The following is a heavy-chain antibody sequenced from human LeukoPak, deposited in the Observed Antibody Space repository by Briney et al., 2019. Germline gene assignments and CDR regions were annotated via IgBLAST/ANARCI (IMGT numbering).Heavy chain of an antibody. D-gene: IGHD5-18*01. Sequence: SVKVSCKASGFTFTSSSIQWIRQARGQRLEWIGWIVGDSTDTYYAQRFQERVTIARDMSTSTAYLGLSSLRSEDTAVYYCAADPDTTMAFDCWGQGTLVTVSS. CDR1: GFTFTSSS. V-gene: IGHV1-58*02. CDR2: IVGDSTDT. CDR3: AADPDTTMAFDC. J-gene: IGHJ4*02.